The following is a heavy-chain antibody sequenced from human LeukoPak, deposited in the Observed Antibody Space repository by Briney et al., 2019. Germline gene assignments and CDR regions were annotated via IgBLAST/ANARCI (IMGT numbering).Heavy chain of an antibody. CDR3: TRTDPGDGGNSVLDY. V-gene: IGHV3-49*03. D-gene: IGHD4-23*01. Sequence: AGGSLRLSCTASGFTFGDLVMSWFRQAPGKGLEWLGFIRGKPYGGTTEYAASVKGRFTISRDDSKSIAYLQMNSLKTEDTAVYYCTRTDPGDGGNSVLDYWGQGTLVTVSS. J-gene: IGHJ4*02. CDR2: IRGKPYGGTT. CDR1: GFTFGDLV.